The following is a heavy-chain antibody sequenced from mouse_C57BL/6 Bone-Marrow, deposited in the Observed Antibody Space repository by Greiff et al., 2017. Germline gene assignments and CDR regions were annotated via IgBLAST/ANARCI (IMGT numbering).Heavy chain of an antibody. CDR1: GYSITSGYY. D-gene: IGHD3-3*01. CDR2: ISYDGSN. CDR3: AREGGRRYYAMDY. J-gene: IGHJ4*01. Sequence: EVKLQESGPGLVKPSQSLSLTCSVTGYSITSGYYWNWIRQFPGNKLEWMGYISYDGSNNYNPSLKNRISITPDTSKNQFFLKLNSVTTEDTATYYCAREGGRRYYAMDYWGQGTSVTVSS. V-gene: IGHV3-6*01.